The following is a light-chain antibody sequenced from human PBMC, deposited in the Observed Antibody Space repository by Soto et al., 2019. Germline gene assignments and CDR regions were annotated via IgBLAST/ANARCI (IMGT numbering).Light chain of an antibody. CDR3: QRYNRWPLS. Sequence: EIGMTQSPSTLPVSAGERATLSCGASQGIGSTLAWYQQKPGQTPKLLIFDASTRATGVPARFSGGVSGTEFNLTINSLQSEDFAVYYCQRYNRWPLSFGGGTKVDIK. CDR2: DAS. V-gene: IGKV3-15*01. CDR1: QGIGST. J-gene: IGKJ4*01.